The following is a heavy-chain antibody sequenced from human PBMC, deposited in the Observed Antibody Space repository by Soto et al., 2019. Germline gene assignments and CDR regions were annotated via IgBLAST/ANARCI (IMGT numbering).Heavy chain of an antibody. D-gene: IGHD4-17*01. J-gene: IGHJ6*02. Sequence: EVQLVESGGGLVQPGGSPRLSCAASGFTVSVNFMTWVRQAPGKGLEWVSFIYTDGRTFYVDSVKGRFTISRDDSKNTVYLQMSSLRAEDTGVYYCARDPVTTTDFGLDVWGLGTTVTVS. V-gene: IGHV3-66*01. CDR3: ARDPVTTTDFGLDV. CDR1: GFTVSVNF. CDR2: IYTDGRT.